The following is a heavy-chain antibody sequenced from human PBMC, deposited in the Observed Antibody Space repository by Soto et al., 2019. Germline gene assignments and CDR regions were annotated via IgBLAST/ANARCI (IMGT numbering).Heavy chain of an antibody. CDR2: MNPNSGNT. CDR1: GYTFTSYD. Sequence: ASVKVSCKASGYTFTSYDINWVRQATGQGLEWMGWMNPNSGNTGYAQKFQGRVTMTRNTSISTAYMELSSLRSEDTAVYYCARRVATTTMDYYYYMDVWGKGTTVTVSS. V-gene: IGHV1-8*01. D-gene: IGHD5-12*01. J-gene: IGHJ6*03. CDR3: ARRVATTTMDYYYYMDV.